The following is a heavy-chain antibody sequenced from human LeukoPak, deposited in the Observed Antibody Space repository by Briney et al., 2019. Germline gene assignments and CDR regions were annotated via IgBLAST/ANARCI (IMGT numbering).Heavy chain of an antibody. J-gene: IGHJ5*02. CDR1: GGTFSSYA. Sequence: SVKVSCKASGGTFSSYAISWVRQAPGQGLEWMGGIIPIFGTANYAQKFQGRVTITTDESTSTAYMELSSLRSEDTAVYYCARVPGYSSSWTGPGGGWFDPWGQGTLVTVSS. CDR2: IIPIFGTA. D-gene: IGHD6-13*01. CDR3: ARVPGYSSSWTGPGGGWFDP. V-gene: IGHV1-69*05.